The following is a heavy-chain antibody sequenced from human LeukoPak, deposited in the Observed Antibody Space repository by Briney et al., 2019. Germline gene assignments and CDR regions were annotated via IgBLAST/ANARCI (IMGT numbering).Heavy chain of an antibody. J-gene: IGHJ6*03. D-gene: IGHD6-19*01. CDR1: GVTFSRYN. Sequence: GGSLRLSCAGSGVTFSRYNMNWFRQAPGKGLERVSSISSSSRNIFYADSVKGRFTISRDNAKNSLFLQMNSLRAEDTAVYYCARDAQWLVPEGYYYYMDVWGKGTTVTVSS. CDR3: ARDAQWLVPEGYYYYMDV. V-gene: IGHV3-21*01. CDR2: ISSSSRNI.